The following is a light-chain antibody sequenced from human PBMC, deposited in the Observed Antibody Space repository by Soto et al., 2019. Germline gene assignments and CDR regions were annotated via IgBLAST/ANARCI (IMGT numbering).Light chain of an antibody. V-gene: IGKV1-39*01. J-gene: IGKJ5*01. Sequence: DIQMTQSPSSLSASVGDSVTISCRASQSISTSLNWYQQKPGKAPKLLIYAASNLQTGVPSRFTGSRSGTDFTRTISSLQPEDFATYYCQQSFSMFPCSFGQGTRLEIK. CDR1: QSISTS. CDR2: AAS. CDR3: QQSFSMFPCS.